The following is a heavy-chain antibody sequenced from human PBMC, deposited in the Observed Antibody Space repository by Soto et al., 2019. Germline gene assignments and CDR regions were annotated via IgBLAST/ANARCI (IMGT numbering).Heavy chain of an antibody. D-gene: IGHD6-13*01. V-gene: IGHV3-48*02. Sequence: HPGGSLRLSCAASGFTFSSYSMNWVRQAPGKGLEWVSYISSSSTIYYADSVKGRFTISRDNAKNSLYLQMNSLRDEDTAVYYCTTLSWPPLRWGQGTLVTVSS. CDR2: ISSSSTI. J-gene: IGHJ4*02. CDR3: TTLSWPPLR. CDR1: GFTFSSYS.